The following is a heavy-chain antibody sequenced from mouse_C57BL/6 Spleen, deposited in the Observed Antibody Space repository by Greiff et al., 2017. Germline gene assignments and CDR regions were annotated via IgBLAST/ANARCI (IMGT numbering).Heavy chain of an antibody. CDR2: IYPGSGST. D-gene: IGHD1-1*02. J-gene: IGHJ4*01. CDR3: AREGGDYAMDY. Sequence: VQLQQPGAELVKPGASVKMSCTASGYTFTSYWITWVKQRPGQGLEWIGDIYPGSGSTNYNEKFKSKATLTVDTSSSTAYMQLSSLTSEDSAVYYCAREGGDYAMDYWGQGTSVTVSS. V-gene: IGHV1-55*01. CDR1: GYTFTSYW.